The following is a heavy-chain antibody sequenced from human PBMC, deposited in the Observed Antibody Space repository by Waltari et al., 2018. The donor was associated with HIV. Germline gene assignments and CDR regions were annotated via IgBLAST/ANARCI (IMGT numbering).Heavy chain of an antibody. CDR2: ISGSGGST. CDR3: AKDPGMDV. Sequence: EVQLLESGGGLVQPGGSLRLSCAASGFTFSRSPMNWVRQAPGKGLGWVSGISGSGGSTYYADSVKGRLTISRDNSKSTVYLQMNSLRAEDTAIYYCAKDPGMDVWGQGTTVTVSS. J-gene: IGHJ6*02. CDR1: GFTFSRSP. V-gene: IGHV3-23*01.